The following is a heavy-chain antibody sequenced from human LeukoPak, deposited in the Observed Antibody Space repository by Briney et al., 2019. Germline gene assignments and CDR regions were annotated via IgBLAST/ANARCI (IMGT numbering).Heavy chain of an antibody. CDR2: IFYSGTT. CDR3: ARGGWNKFDY. J-gene: IGHJ4*02. Sequence: SETLSLTCTVSGGSISSYYWSWIRQPPGKGLEWIGFIFYSGTTNYNPSLKSRVTISVDTSKNQFSLKLSSATAVDTAVYYYARGGWNKFDYWGQGTLVTVSS. D-gene: IGHD3-22*01. V-gene: IGHV4-59*01. CDR1: GGSISSYY.